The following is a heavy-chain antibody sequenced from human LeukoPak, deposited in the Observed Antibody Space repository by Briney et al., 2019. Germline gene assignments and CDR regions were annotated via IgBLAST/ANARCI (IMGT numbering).Heavy chain of an antibody. J-gene: IGHJ4*02. V-gene: IGHV3-48*02. CDR3: ASRDYFDY. CDR2: ITADSGTT. Sequence: GGSLRLSCAASGFTFSTKSMNWVRQAPGKGLEWVSYITADSGTTYYADSVKGRFTISRDNAKNSLFLQMNSLRDEDTAVYYCASRDYFDYWGQGTLVTVSS. CDR1: GFTFSTKS.